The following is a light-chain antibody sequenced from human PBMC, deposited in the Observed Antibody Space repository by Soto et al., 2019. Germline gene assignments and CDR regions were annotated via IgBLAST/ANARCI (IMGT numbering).Light chain of an antibody. V-gene: IGLV2-8*01. CDR1: SSDVGRYDF. Sequence: QSALTQPPAASGSPGQSVTISCTGTSSDVGRYDFVSWYQHHPGKAPKLMIFDVSKRPSWVPDRFSGSKSGNTASLTVSGLQAEDEADYYCSSYEGSNTWVFGGGTKLTVL. CDR2: DVS. J-gene: IGLJ3*02. CDR3: SSYEGSNTWV.